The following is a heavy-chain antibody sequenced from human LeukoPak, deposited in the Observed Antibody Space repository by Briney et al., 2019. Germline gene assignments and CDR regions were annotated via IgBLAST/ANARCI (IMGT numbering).Heavy chain of an antibody. D-gene: IGHD4-17*01. CDR3: AKGDYGDYVFFDY. J-gene: IGHJ4*02. CDR2: ISGSGGST. V-gene: IGHV3-23*01. Sequence: PGGSLRLYCAASGFTFSSYAMSWVRQAPGKGLEWVSAISGSGGSTYYADSVKGRFTISRDNSKNTLYLQMNSLRAEDTAVYYCAKGDYGDYVFFDYWGQGTLVTVSS. CDR1: GFTFSSYA.